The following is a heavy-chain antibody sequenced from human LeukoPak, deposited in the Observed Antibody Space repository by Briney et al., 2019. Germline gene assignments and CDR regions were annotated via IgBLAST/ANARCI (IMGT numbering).Heavy chain of an antibody. V-gene: IGHV4-39*01. J-gene: IGHJ5*02. CDR3: ARGPLRMYHWFDP. Sequence: PSETLSLTCTVSGGSISSSSYYWGWIRQPPGKGLEWIGSIYYSGSTYYNPSLKSRVTISVDTSKNQFSLKLSSVTAADTAVYYCARGPLRMYHWFDPWGQGTLVTVSS. CDR2: IYYSGST. D-gene: IGHD2-2*01. CDR1: GGSISSSSYY.